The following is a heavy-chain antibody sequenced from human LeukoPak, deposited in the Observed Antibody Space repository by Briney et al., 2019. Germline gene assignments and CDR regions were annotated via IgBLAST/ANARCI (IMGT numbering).Heavy chain of an antibody. J-gene: IGHJ6*03. CDR3: ARGRRPGNYYYYMDV. CDR1: GGSISSYY. Sequence: SETLSLTCTVSGGSISSYYWSWIRQPPGKGLEWIGYIYYSGSTNYNPSLKSRVTISVDTSKNQFSLKLSSVTAADTAVYYCARGRRPGNYYYYMDVWGKGTTVTVSS. CDR2: IYYSGST. D-gene: IGHD3-10*01. V-gene: IGHV4-59*01.